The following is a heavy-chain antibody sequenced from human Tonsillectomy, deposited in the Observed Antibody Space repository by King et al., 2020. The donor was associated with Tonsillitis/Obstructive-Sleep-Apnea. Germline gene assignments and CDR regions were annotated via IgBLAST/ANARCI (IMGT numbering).Heavy chain of an antibody. J-gene: IGHJ6*03. D-gene: IGHD3-10*01. CDR1: GFTFSSYE. CDR3: ARIAHGEGLYYYFYMDV. Sequence: QLVESGGGLVQPGGSLRLSCAASGFTFSSYEMNWVRQAPGKGLEWVSYISNSVITIYYADSVKGRFTISRDNAKKSLYLQMNSLRAEDTAIYYCARIAHGEGLYYYFYMDVWRKDTTVTVSS. V-gene: IGHV3-48*03. CDR2: ISNSVITI.